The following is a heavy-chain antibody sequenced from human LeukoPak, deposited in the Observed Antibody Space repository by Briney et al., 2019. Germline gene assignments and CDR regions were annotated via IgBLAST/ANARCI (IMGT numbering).Heavy chain of an antibody. J-gene: IGHJ4*02. Sequence: SETLSLTCTVSGGSISSRSYYWGWIRQPPGKGLEWIGSIYYSGSTYYNPSLKSRVTISVDTSKNQFSLKLSPVTAADTAVYYCARLFGYSYGYNDYWGQGTLVTVSS. CDR1: GGSISSRSYY. D-gene: IGHD5-18*01. CDR2: IYYSGST. V-gene: IGHV4-39*01. CDR3: ARLFGYSYGYNDY.